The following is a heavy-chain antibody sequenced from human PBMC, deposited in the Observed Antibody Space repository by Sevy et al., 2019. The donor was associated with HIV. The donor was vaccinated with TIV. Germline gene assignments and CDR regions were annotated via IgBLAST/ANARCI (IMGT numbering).Heavy chain of an antibody. CDR1: GFTFRSYE. J-gene: IGHJ3*02. CDR3: AVKIHFYSFHI. D-gene: IGHD5-18*01. Sequence: GGSLRLSCAASGFTFRSYEMNWVSQAPGKGLEWVSYISSSGSSIYYADSVKGRFTISRDSAKNSLYLQMNSLRAEDTAVYYCAVKIHFYSFHIWGQGTMVTVSS. CDR2: ISSSGSSI. V-gene: IGHV3-48*03.